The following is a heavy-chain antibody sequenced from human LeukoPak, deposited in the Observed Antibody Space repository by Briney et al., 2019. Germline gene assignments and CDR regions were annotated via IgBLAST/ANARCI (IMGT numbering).Heavy chain of an antibody. V-gene: IGHV4-4*07. CDR3: ARTPIAVAGTDVNDAFDI. CDR2: IYTSGST. D-gene: IGHD6-19*01. CDR1: GGSISSYY. Sequence: PSEPLSLTCTVSGGSISSYYWSWIRQPAGKGLEWIGRIYTSGSTNYNPSLKSRVTISVDKSKNQFSLKLSSVTAADTAVYYCARTPIAVAGTDVNDAFDIWGQGTMVTVSS. J-gene: IGHJ3*02.